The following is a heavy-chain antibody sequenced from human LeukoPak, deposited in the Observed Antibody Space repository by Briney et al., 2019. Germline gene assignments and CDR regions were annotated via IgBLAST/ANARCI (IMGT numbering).Heavy chain of an antibody. CDR1: GFTFSSHG. D-gene: IGHD3-22*01. J-gene: IGHJ6*02. CDR2: IRYDGSNK. V-gene: IGHV3-30*02. CDR3: ARGYDSSGYYQSFGLDV. Sequence: PGGSLRLSCVASGFTFSSHGMHWVRQAPGKGLEWVAFIRYDGSNKYYADSVKGRFTISRDNSKNTMYLQMNSLRAEDTAVYYCARGYDSSGYYQSFGLDVWGRGTTVTVSS.